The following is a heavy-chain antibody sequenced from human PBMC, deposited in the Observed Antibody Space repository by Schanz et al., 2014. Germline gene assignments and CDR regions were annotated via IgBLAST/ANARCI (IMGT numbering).Heavy chain of an antibody. D-gene: IGHD2-21*01. CDR1: GGSMDTHY. CDR2: IYSSGIA. Sequence: QVQLQESGPGLVKPSETLSLMCTVSGGSMDTHYWGWIRQPPGKGLEWIAFIYSSGIANYNPSLESRFPIPVDTPKHQSSRRLPSVTAADTATYYCARRVVPATMGLYFDLWGQGTLVTVSS. CDR3: ARRVVPATMGLYFDL. V-gene: IGHV4-59*08. J-gene: IGHJ4*02.